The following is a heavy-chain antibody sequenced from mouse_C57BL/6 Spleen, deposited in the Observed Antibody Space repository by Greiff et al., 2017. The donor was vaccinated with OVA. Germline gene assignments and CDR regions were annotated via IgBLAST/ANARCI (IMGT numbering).Heavy chain of an antibody. D-gene: IGHD1-1*01. J-gene: IGHJ2*01. CDR1: GFTFSSYG. CDR2: ISSGGSYT. CDR3: ARHVKSRGYFDD. V-gene: IGHV5-6*01. Sequence: EVQVVESGGDLVKPGGSLKLSCAASGFTFSSYGMSWVRQTPDKRLEWVATISSGGSYTYYPASVKGRFTLSRDNAKNTLYLQISSLKSEDTAMYYCARHVKSRGYFDDWGQGTTLTVSS.